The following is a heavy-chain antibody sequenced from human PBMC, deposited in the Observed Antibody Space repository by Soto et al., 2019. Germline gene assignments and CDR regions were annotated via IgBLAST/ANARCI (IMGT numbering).Heavy chain of an antibody. CDR2: IXSDGSRT. CDR1: GFTFSSSW. J-gene: IGHJ4*02. D-gene: IGHD6-19*01. Sequence: EVQLVESGGGLVQPGGSLRLSCAASGFTFSSSWMHWVRQAPGKGLXWVSRIXSDGSRTNYADSVQGRFTISRDNAKNTLYLQMNSLRAEDTALYYCARGPTGWYGYDYWGQGTLVTVSS. CDR3: ARGPTGWYGYDY. V-gene: IGHV3-74*01.